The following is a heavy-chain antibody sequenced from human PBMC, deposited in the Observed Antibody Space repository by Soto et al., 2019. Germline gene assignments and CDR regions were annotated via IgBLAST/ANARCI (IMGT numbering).Heavy chain of an antibody. CDR3: ANLRYSGYPTHFYYGMDV. J-gene: IGHJ6*02. V-gene: IGHV1-18*01. CDR1: GYTFHNFG. Sequence: QVHLEQSGIEVKKPGASVKVTCKASGYTFHNFGISWVRQAPGQGLEWMGWISTYNDYTNYAQKFQGRVTMNTSTTTSAASTELRRPRPDDTAGYYGANLRYSGYPTHFYYGMDVWGQGTTVSVSS. CDR2: ISTYNDYT. D-gene: IGHD5-18*01.